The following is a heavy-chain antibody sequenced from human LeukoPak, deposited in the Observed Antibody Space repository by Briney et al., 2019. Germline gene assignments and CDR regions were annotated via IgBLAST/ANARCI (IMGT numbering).Heavy chain of an antibody. CDR2: IRYDGSNK. Sequence: GGSLRLSCAASGFTFSSYGMHWVRQAPGKGLEWVAFIRYDGSNKYYADSVKGRFTIFRDNSKNTLYLQMNSLRAEDTAVYYCAKGLGSGWEGYFDYWGQGTLVTVSS. V-gene: IGHV3-30*02. CDR3: AKGLGSGWEGYFDY. CDR1: GFTFSSYG. D-gene: IGHD6-19*01. J-gene: IGHJ4*02.